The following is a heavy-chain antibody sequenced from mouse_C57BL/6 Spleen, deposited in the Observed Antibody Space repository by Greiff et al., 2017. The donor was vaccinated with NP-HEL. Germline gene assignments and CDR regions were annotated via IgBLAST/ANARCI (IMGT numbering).Heavy chain of an antibody. D-gene: IGHD2-4*01. V-gene: IGHV5-16*01. J-gene: IGHJ3*01. CDR1: GFTFSDYY. Sequence: EVMLVESEGGLVQPGSSMKLSCTASGFTFSDYYMAWVRQVPEKGLEWVANINYDGSSTYYLDSLKSRFIISRDNAKNILYLQMSSLKSEDTATYYCARDGGHYDYDGGFAYWGQGTLVTVSA. CDR3: ARDGGHYDYDGGFAY. CDR2: INYDGSST.